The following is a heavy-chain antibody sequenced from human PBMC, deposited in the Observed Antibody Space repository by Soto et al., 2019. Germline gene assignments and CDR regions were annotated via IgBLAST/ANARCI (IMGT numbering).Heavy chain of an antibody. Sequence: PGGSLRLSCAASGFTFSDYYMSWIRQAPGKGLEWVSYIDSSGSIIYYADSVKGRFTISRDNAKNSLYLQMNSLRAEDTAVYYCARDRGYYDSSGYFDYWGQGTLVTVSS. V-gene: IGHV3-11*01. J-gene: IGHJ4*02. CDR3: ARDRGYYDSSGYFDY. CDR1: GFTFSDYY. CDR2: IDSSGSII. D-gene: IGHD3-22*01.